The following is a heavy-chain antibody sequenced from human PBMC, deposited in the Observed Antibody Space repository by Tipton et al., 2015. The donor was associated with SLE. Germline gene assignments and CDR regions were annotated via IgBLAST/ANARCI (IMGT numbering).Heavy chain of an antibody. CDR2: IKDDGSKK. D-gene: IGHD1-26*01. V-gene: IGHV3-7*04. CDR3: VRAIDAAASY. Sequence: GSLRLSCAASGFNFNLYWMSWVRQARGKGLEWVANIKDDGSKKYSVESVKGRFTISRDNAKNSLYLQMNSLRDEETAVYYCVRAIDAAASYWCQETLVSVSS. CDR1: GFNFNLYW. J-gene: IGHJ4*02.